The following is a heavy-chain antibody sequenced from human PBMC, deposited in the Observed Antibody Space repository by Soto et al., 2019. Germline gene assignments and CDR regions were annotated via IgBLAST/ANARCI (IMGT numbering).Heavy chain of an antibody. CDR1: GGSISSSSYY. CDR2: IYYSGST. D-gene: IGHD1-26*01. V-gene: IGHV4-39*07. Sequence: SETLSLTCTVSGGSISSSSYYWGWIRQPPGKGLEWIGSIYYSGSTYYNPSLKSRVTISVDTSKNQFSLKLSSVTAADTAVYYCASSIVGATNGVVYWGQGTLVTVSS. CDR3: ASSIVGATNGVVY. J-gene: IGHJ4*02.